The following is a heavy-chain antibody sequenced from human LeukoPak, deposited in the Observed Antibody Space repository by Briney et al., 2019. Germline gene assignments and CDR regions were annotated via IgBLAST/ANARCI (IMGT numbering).Heavy chain of an antibody. D-gene: IGHD2-2*01. CDR2: INLNSGGT. V-gene: IGHV1-2*02. CDR3: ARVTYCSSTSCPLYYYYQYMDV. CDR1: GYTFTGYY. J-gene: IGHJ6*03. Sequence: GASVKVSCKASGYTFTGYYMHWVRQAPGQGLEWMGWINLNSGGTNYAQKFQGRVTMTRDTSISTAYMELSRLRSDDTAVYYCARVTYCSSTSCPLYYYYQYMDVWGKGTTVTVSS.